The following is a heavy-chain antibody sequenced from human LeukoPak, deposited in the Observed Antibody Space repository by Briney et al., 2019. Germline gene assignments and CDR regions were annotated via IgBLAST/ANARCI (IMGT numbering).Heavy chain of an antibody. CDR2: ISSNGGST. J-gene: IGHJ4*02. Sequence: GGSLRLSCSASGFTFSSYAMHWVRQAPGKGLEYVSAISSNGGSTYYADSVKGRFTISRDNAKNSLYLQMNSLRAEDTAVYYCASPLYYDTRGFYYQVFDWGQGTLVTVSS. D-gene: IGHD3-22*01. CDR3: ASPLYYDTRGFYYQVFD. V-gene: IGHV3-64*04. CDR1: GFTFSSYA.